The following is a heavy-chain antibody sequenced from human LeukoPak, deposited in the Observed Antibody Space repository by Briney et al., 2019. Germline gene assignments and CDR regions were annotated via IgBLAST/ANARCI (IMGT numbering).Heavy chain of an antibody. D-gene: IGHD3-10*01. V-gene: IGHV1-18*01. CDR3: ARLGFRSGYMVRGVIIEERPDYYYYGMDV. CDR1: GYTFTSYG. CDR2: ISAYNGNT. J-gene: IGHJ6*02. Sequence: ASVKVSCKASGYTFTSYGISWVRQAPGQGLEWMGWISAYNGNTNYAQKLQGRVTMTTDTSTSTAYMELRSLRSDDPAVYYCARLGFRSGYMVRGVIIEERPDYYYYGMDVWGQGTTVTVSS.